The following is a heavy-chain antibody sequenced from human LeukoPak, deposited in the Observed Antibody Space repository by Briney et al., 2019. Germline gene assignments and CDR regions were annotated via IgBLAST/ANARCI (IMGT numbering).Heavy chain of an antibody. CDR1: GYTFTSYY. Sequence: ASVKVSCKASGYTFTSYYMHWVRQAPGQGLEWMGIINPSGGSTSYAQKFQGRVTMTRDTSTSTVYMELSSLRSEDTAVYYCAGPYGDYGGLDYRGQGTLVTVSS. CDR2: INPSGGST. CDR3: AGPYGDYGGLDY. V-gene: IGHV1-46*01. J-gene: IGHJ4*02. D-gene: IGHD4-17*01.